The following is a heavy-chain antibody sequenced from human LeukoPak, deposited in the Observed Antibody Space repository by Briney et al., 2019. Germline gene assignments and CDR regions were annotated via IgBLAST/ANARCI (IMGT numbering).Heavy chain of an antibody. J-gene: IGHJ4*02. CDR2: ISSNGGST. Sequence: GGSLRLSCAASGFTFSSYAMHWVRQAPGKGLEYVSAISSNGGSTYYANSVKGGFTISRDNSKNTLYLQMGSLRAEDMAVYYCARGMGYYSSSASDYWGQGTLDTVSS. D-gene: IGHD1-26*01. CDR3: ARGMGYYSSSASDY. V-gene: IGHV3-64*01. CDR1: GFTFSSYA.